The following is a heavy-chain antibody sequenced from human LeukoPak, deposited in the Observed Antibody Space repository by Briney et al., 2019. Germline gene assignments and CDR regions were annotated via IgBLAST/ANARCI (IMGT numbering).Heavy chain of an antibody. CDR3: AIIYDSSGLLTSYYFDY. CDR2: MNPNSGNT. D-gene: IGHD3-22*01. CDR1: GYTFTSYD. V-gene: IGHV1-8*01. J-gene: IGHJ4*02. Sequence: ASVKVSCKASGYTFTSYDINWVRQATGQGLEWMGWMNPNSGNTGYAQKFQGRVTMTRNTSISTAYMELSSLRSEDTAVYYCAIIYDSSGLLTSYYFDYWGQGTLVTVSS.